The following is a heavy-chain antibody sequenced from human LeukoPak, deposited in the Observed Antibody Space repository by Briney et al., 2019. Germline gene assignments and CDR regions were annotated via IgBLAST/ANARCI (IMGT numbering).Heavy chain of an antibody. J-gene: IGHJ4*02. Sequence: GGSLRLSCAASGFTFSSHSMTWVRQAPGKGLEWVSSISSSSNYIYYADSVKGRFTISRDNAKNSLYLQANSLRAEDTAVYYCARGPNSNWSGLDFWGQGTLLTVSS. CDR1: GFTFSSHS. V-gene: IGHV3-21*01. CDR3: ARGPNSNWSGLDF. CDR2: ISSSSNYI. D-gene: IGHD6-6*01.